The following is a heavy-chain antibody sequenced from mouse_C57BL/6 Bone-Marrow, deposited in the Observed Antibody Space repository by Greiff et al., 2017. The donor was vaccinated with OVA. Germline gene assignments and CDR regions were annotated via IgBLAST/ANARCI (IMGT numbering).Heavy chain of an antibody. D-gene: IGHD1-1*01. V-gene: IGHV5-17*01. CDR2: ISSGSSTI. Sequence: EVKVVESGGGLVKPGGSLKLSCAASGFTFSDYGMHWVRQAPEKGLEWVAYISSGSSTIYYADTVKGRFTISRDNAKNTLFLQMTSLRSEDTAMYYCARPVVAPHWYFDVWGTGTTVTVSS. J-gene: IGHJ1*03. CDR3: ARPVVAPHWYFDV. CDR1: GFTFSDYG.